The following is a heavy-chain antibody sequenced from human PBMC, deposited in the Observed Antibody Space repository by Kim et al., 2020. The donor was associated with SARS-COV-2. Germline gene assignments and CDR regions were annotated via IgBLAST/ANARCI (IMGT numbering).Heavy chain of an antibody. CDR3: ARDHYDSSGYYSLDY. J-gene: IGHJ4*02. V-gene: IGHV5-10-1*01. CDR2: IDPSDSYT. CDR1: GYSFTSYW. D-gene: IGHD3-22*01. Sequence: GESLKISCKGSGYSFTSYWISWVRQMPGKGLEWMGRIDPSDSYTNYSPSFQGHVTISADKSISTAYLQWSSLKASDTAMYYCARDHYDSSGYYSLDYWGQGTLVTVSS.